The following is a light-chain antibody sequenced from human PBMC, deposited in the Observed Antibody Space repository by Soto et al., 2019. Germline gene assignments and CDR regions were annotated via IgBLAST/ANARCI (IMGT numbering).Light chain of an antibody. CDR1: QSVSSY. CDR3: QRRGKWPRT. V-gene: IGKV3-11*01. J-gene: IGKJ2*01. Sequence: EIVLTQSPATLSLSPGERATLSCRASQSVSSYLAWYQQKPGQAPRLLIYGASNRATGIPARFSGSGSGTDFTLTISSLEPEDFEVYYCQRRGKWPRTFGQGTKLEIK. CDR2: GAS.